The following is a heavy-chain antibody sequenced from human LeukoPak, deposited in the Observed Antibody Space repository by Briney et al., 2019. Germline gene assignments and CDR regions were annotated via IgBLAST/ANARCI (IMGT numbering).Heavy chain of an antibody. J-gene: IGHJ5*02. CDR3: ALGGGLRGWFDP. CDR2: FDPEDGEI. CDR1: GYTLTELS. D-gene: IGHD2-15*01. Sequence: ASVKVSCKVSGYTLTELSMHWVRQAPGKGLEWMGGFDPEDGEIIYAQKFQGRVTMTEDTSTDTAYREVSSLRSEDTAVYYCALGGGLRGWFDPWGQGTLVTVSS. V-gene: IGHV1-24*01.